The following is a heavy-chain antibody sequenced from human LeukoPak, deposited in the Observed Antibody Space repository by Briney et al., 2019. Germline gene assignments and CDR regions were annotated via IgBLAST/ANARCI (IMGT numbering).Heavy chain of an antibody. CDR3: ARYPLSYSSNWHYYFDY. D-gene: IGHD6-13*01. CDR1: GSTFTSYG. CDR2: ISASNGNT. Sequence: ASAKVSCKASGSTFTSYGVSWVRQAPGQGLEWMGWISASNGNTNYAQNLQDRVTMTTATSTSTAYMELRSLRSDDTAVYYCARYPLSYSSNWHYYFDYWGQGTLLTVSS. V-gene: IGHV1-18*01. J-gene: IGHJ4*02.